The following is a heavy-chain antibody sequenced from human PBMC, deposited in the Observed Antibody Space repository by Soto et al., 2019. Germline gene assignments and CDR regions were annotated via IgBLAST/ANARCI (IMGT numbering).Heavy chain of an antibody. V-gene: IGHV4-31*03. Sequence: SETLSLTCTVSGASIISDGYYWTWIRQHPGKGLEWLGYIHYRGGATYIPSYNPSLKSRIAISVDTSKRLLSLNLTPVIAAHSPVYYCARVPKYYQASIGYQPFHPWGPGTLVTASS. D-gene: IGHD3-22*01. CDR2: IHYRGGATYIP. J-gene: IGHJ5*02. CDR1: GASIISDGYY. CDR3: ARVPKYYQASIGYQPFHP.